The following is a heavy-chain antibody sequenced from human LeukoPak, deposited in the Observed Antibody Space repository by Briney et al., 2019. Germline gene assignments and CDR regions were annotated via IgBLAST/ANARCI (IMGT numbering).Heavy chain of an antibody. D-gene: IGHD2-15*01. CDR1: GSTFGNYY. Sequence: GGSLRLSCAASGSTFGNYYMSWVRQAPGKGLEWVANIKHDGNWKFYADSVKGRFTISRDNSKNTLYLQMNSLRAEDTAVYYCAREGVVAAADFDYWGQGTLVTVSS. V-gene: IGHV3-7*01. CDR3: AREGVVAAADFDY. CDR2: IKHDGNWK. J-gene: IGHJ4*02.